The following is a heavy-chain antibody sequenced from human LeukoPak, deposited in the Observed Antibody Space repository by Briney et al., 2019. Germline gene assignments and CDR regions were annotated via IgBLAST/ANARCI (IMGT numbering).Heavy chain of an antibody. Sequence: GGSLRLSCAASGFTFSSTWMHWVRQVPGKGLVWVSRISSDGITTNYADSVKGRFTISRDNAKNTVYLQMNSLRAEDTAVYYCARMEVAWGQGTIVAVSS. CDR2: ISSDGITT. CDR3: ARMEVA. CDR1: GFTFSSTW. V-gene: IGHV3-74*01. J-gene: IGHJ3*01. D-gene: IGHD3-3*01.